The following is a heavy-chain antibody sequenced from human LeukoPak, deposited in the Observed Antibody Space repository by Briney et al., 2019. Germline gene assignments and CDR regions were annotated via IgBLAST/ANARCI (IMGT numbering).Heavy chain of an antibody. CDR3: ARGDYYDSSDYFIDAFDI. Sequence: GGSLRLSCTASGFTFTSYAMTWVRQAPGKGLEWVSGISGSGGHTYNADSVKGRFTISRDNAKNSLYLQMNSLRAGDTAVYYCARGDYYDSSDYFIDAFDIWGQGTMVTVSS. D-gene: IGHD3-22*01. CDR2: ISGSGGHT. V-gene: IGHV3-21*06. J-gene: IGHJ3*02. CDR1: GFTFTSYA.